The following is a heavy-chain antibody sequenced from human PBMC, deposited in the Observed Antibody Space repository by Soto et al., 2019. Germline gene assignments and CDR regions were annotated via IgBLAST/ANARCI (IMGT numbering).Heavy chain of an antibody. CDR1: GFTFSTNA. CDR2: ISYEGGTK. D-gene: IGHD6-19*01. CDR3: AKQFSGWSYCFDY. Sequence: QVQLVESGGGVVQPGRSLRLSCAASGFTFSTNAMHWVRQAPGKGPEWVAVISYEGGTKYYADSVKGRFTISRDNAKNTLYLEMNSLRGDDTAVYYCAKQFSGWSYCFDYWGQGTLVTVSS. J-gene: IGHJ4*02. V-gene: IGHV3-30-3*02.